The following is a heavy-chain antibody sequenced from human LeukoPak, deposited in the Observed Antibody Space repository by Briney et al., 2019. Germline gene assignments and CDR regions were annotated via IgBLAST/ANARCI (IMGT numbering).Heavy chain of an antibody. CDR2: IYYSGST. V-gene: IGHV4-59*01. CDR1: GGSINSYY. D-gene: IGHD3-16*01. J-gene: IGHJ5*02. Sequence: SETLSLTCTVSGGSINSYYWSWIRQPPGKGLEWIGYIYYSGSTNYNPSLKSRVTISVDTSKNQFSLKLSSVTAADTAVYYCAREVGGGFDPWGQGTLVTVSS. CDR3: AREVGGGFDP.